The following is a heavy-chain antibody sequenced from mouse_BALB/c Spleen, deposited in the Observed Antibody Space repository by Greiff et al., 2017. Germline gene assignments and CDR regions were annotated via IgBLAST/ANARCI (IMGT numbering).Heavy chain of an antibody. CDR1: GYAFTNYL. CDR3: ARYGYYVAMDY. Sequence: QVQLQQSGAELVRPGTSVKVYCKASGYAFTNYLIEWVKQRPGQGLEWIGVINPGSGGTNYNEKFKGKATLTADKSSSTAYMQLSSLTSDDSAVYFCARYGYYVAMDYWGQGTSVTVSS. V-gene: IGHV1-54*01. J-gene: IGHJ4*01. CDR2: INPGSGGT. D-gene: IGHD2-3*01.